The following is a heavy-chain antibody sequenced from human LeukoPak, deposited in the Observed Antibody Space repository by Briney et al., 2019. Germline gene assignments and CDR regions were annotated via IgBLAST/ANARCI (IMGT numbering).Heavy chain of an antibody. J-gene: IGHJ4*02. Sequence: GGSLRLSCAASGFTFTTYAMTWVRQAPGKGLEWVSAITAGGGSTYYADSVKGRFTISRDNSKNTLYLQMNSLRAEDTAVYYCARDPQITMIRGVTPGDYWGQGTLVTISS. CDR2: ITAGGGST. V-gene: IGHV3-23*01. D-gene: IGHD3-10*01. CDR1: GFTFTTYA. CDR3: ARDPQITMIRGVTPGDY.